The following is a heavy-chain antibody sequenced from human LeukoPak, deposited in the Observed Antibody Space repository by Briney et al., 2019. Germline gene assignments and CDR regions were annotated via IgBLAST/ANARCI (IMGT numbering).Heavy chain of an antibody. CDR2: ISSSSSYI. V-gene: IGHV3-21*01. CDR1: GFTFSSYS. J-gene: IGHJ3*01. CDR3: ARHFGTMGTSAGGFDF. Sequence: GGSLRLSCAASGFTFSSYSMNWVRQAPGKGLEWVSSISSSSSYIYYADSVKGRFTISRDSAKNSLYLQMNSLRAEDTAVYYCARHFGTMGTSAGGFDFWGQGTMVTVSS. D-gene: IGHD3-3*02.